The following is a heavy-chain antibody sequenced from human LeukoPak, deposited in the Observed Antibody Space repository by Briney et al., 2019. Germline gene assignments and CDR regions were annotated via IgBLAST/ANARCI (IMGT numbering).Heavy chain of an antibody. CDR1: GGSFSGYY. J-gene: IGHJ4*02. V-gene: IGHV4-34*01. CDR2: INHSGST. D-gene: IGHD3-16*01. CDR3: VRFRESGGSDY. Sequence: SETLSLTCAVYGGSFSGYYWSWIRQPPGKGLEWIGEINHSGSTNYNPSLKSRVTISVDTSKNQFSLKLSSVTAADTAVYYCVRFRESGGSDYRGQGTLVTVSS.